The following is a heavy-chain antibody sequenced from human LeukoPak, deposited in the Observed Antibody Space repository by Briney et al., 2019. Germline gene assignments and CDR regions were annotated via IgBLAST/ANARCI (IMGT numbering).Heavy chain of an antibody. V-gene: IGHV3-7*01. CDR3: AIPTSYDGSRYYHAY. D-gene: IGHD3-22*01. Sequence: PGGSLRLSCAASGIAFGSYWVTWVRQAPGKGLEWVANIGQDGSETVYVESVKGRFTISRDNARKSLFLQMYYLRADDTAVYYCAIPTSYDGSRYYHAYWGQGTLVSVSS. CDR1: GIAFGSYW. J-gene: IGHJ4*02. CDR2: IGQDGSET.